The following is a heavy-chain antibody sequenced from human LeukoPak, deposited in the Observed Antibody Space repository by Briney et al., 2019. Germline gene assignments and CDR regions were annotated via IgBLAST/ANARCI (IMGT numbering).Heavy chain of an antibody. CDR1: GFTFSSYG. V-gene: IGHV3-30*18. CDR3: AKDGDSSGTHGDFDY. D-gene: IGHD3-22*01. J-gene: IGHJ4*02. CDR2: ISYEGSNK. Sequence: GGSLRLSCAASGFTFSSYGMHWVRQAPGKGLEWVAVISYEGSNKYYADSVKGRFTISRDNSKNTLYLQMNSLRAEDTAVYYCAKDGDSSGTHGDFDYWGQGTLVTVSS.